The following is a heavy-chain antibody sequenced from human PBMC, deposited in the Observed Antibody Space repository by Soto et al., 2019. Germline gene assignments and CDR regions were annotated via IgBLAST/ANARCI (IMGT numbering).Heavy chain of an antibody. CDR2: MNPNSGNT. D-gene: IGHD3-10*01. CDR3: AKIWGYYGSVTYSIRGSSYYGMDV. Sequence: ASVKVSCKASGYTFTSYDINWVRQATGQGLEWMGWMNPNSGNTGYAQKFQGRVTMTRNTSISTAYMELSSLRAEDTAVYYCAKIWGYYGSVTYSIRGSSYYGMDVWGQGTTVTVSS. CDR1: GYTFTSYD. V-gene: IGHV1-8*01. J-gene: IGHJ6*02.